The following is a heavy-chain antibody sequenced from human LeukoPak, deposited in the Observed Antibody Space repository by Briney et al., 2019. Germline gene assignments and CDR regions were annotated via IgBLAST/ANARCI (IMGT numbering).Heavy chain of an antibody. CDR3: AMRYCSSTSCYSNYFDY. D-gene: IGHD2-2*01. Sequence: LSLTCAVYGGSFSGYYWSWIRQPPGKGLEWVSYISSSSSTIYYADSVKGRFTISRDNAKNSLYLQMNSLRAEDTAVYYCAMRYCSSTSCYSNYFDYWGQGTLVTVSS. CDR1: GGSFSGYY. J-gene: IGHJ4*02. CDR2: ISSSSSTI. V-gene: IGHV3-11*04.